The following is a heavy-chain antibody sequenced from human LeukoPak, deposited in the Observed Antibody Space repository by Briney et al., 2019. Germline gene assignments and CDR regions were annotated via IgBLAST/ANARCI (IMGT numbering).Heavy chain of an antibody. CDR1: GFTFSSYD. J-gene: IGHJ4*02. CDR2: IGTAGDT. V-gene: IGHV3-13*01. CDR3: ARVASSGNIDY. D-gene: IGHD1-26*01. Sequence: GGSLRLSCAASGFTFSSYDMHWVRQATGKGLEWVSAIGTAGDTYYPGSVKGRFTISRENAKNSLYLQMNSLRAGDTAVYYCARVASSGNIDYWGQGTLVTVSS.